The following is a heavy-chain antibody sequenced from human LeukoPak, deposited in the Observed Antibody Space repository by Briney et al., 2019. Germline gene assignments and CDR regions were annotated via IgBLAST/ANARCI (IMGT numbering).Heavy chain of an antibody. J-gene: IGHJ3*02. CDR2: ISSSSSYI. CDR3: AGGSDSDAFDI. D-gene: IGHD3-22*01. CDR1: GFTFSSYS. V-gene: IGHV3-21*01. Sequence: GGSLRLSCAASGFTFSSYSMNWVRQAPGKGLEWVSSISSSSSYIYYADSVKGRFTISRDNAKNSLYLQMNSLRAEDTAVYYCAGGSDSDAFDIWAKGQWSPSLQ.